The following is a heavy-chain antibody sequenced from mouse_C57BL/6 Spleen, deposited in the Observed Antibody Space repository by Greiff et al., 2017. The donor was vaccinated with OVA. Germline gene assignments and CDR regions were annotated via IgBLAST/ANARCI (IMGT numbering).Heavy chain of an antibody. CDR1: GYTFTDYY. CDR3: ARESAWFAY. V-gene: IGHV1-26*01. J-gene: IGHJ3*01. Sequence: EVQLQQSGPELVKPGASVKISCKASGYTFTDYYMNWVKQSHGKSLEWIGDINPNNGGTSYNQKFKGKATLTVDKSSSTAYMELCSLTSEDSAVYYCARESAWFAYWGQGTLVTVSA. CDR2: INPNNGGT.